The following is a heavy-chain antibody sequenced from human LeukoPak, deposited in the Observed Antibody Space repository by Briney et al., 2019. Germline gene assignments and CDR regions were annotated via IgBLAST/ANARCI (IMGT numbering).Heavy chain of an antibody. CDR2: MNPNSGNT. D-gene: IGHD6-19*01. Sequence: ASVKVSCKASGYTFTSYDINWVRQATGQGLEWMGWMNPNSGNTGYAQKFQGRVTMTRNTSISTAYMELSSLRSGDTAVYYCARVSLAGHYYYYYMDVWGKGTTVTVSS. CDR3: ARVSLAGHYYYYYMDV. V-gene: IGHV1-8*01. J-gene: IGHJ6*03. CDR1: GYTFTSYD.